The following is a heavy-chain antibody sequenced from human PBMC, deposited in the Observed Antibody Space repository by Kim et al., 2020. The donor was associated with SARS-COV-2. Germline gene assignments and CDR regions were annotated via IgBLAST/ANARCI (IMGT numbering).Heavy chain of an antibody. D-gene: IGHD5-12*01. Sequence: STNYNPSLKSRVTTSVDTSKNQFSLKLSSVTAADTAGYYCARKNSGYESWGQGTLVTVSS. CDR3: ARKNSGYES. CDR2: ST. V-gene: IGHV4-59*01. J-gene: IGHJ4*02.